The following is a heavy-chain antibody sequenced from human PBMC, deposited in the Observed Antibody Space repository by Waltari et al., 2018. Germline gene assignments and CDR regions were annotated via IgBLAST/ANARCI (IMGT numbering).Heavy chain of an antibody. CDR2: ISYDGSNK. CDR3: TRDATPHYDFWSGYVFDY. J-gene: IGHJ4*02. V-gene: IGHV3-30*01. CDR1: GFTFSHYA. Sequence: QVQLVESGGGVVQPGRSLRLSCAASGFTFSHYAMHWVRQAPGKGLEWVAGISYDGSNKYYADSVKGRFTISRDNSKNRLHLQMNSLRAEDTAVYYCTRDATPHYDFWSGYVFDYWGQGTLVTVSS. D-gene: IGHD3-3*01.